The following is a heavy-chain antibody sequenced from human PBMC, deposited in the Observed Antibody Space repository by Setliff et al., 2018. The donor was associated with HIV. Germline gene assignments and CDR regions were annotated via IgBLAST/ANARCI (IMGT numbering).Heavy chain of an antibody. CDR1: GGNFSTYG. J-gene: IGHJ4*02. CDR3: LRAVDTAVYYCARARGTNWPFDY. V-gene: IGHV1-69*13. Sequence: SVKVSCKASGGNFSTYGISWVRQAPGQGLEWMGGIIPLFNKSNNAQKFQVRVTITADSVKGRFTISRDNAKNTLYLQMNSLRAVDTAVYYCARARGTNWPFDYWGQGTLVTVSS. CDR2: IIPLFNKS. D-gene: IGHD3-10*01.